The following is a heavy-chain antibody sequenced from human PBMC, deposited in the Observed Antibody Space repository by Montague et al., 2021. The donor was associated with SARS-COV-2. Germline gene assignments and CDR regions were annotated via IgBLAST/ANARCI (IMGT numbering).Heavy chain of an antibody. Sequence: PALVKPTQTLTLTCTFSGFSLSTSGMCVSWIRQPPGKALEWLALIDWDDDKYYSTSLKTRLTISKDTSKNQVILTMTNMDPADTVTYYCARIDSSSWPNFDYWGQGTLVTVSS. J-gene: IGHJ4*02. CDR3: ARIDSSSWPNFDY. CDR2: IDWDDDK. CDR1: GFSLSTSGMC. D-gene: IGHD6-13*01. V-gene: IGHV2-70*01.